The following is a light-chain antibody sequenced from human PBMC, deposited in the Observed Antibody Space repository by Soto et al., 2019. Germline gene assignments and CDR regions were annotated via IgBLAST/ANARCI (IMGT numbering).Light chain of an antibody. J-gene: IGKJ4*01. V-gene: IGKV3-11*01. Sequence: VLTQSPVTLSLSPGETATLFCKASQSVGIYLGWFQQKPGQAPRVLIYDATNRAGGVPDRFSGSGSGTDFTRTIRSLEAEDSAVYYCQQRDIWPPLTFGGGTKLEIK. CDR3: QQRDIWPPLT. CDR2: DAT. CDR1: QSVGIY.